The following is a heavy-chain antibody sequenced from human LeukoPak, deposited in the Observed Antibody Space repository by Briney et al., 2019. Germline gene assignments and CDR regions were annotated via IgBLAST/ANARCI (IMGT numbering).Heavy chain of an antibody. CDR1: GYSISSGYY. CDR2: IYHSGST. CDR3: ARARRGYYGMDV. Sequence: SETLSLTCTVSGYSISSGYYWGWIRQPPGKGLEWIGSIYHSGSTYYNPSLKSRVTISVDTSKNQFSLKLSSVTAADTAVYYCARARRGYYGMDVWGQGTTVTVSS. J-gene: IGHJ6*02. V-gene: IGHV4-38-2*02.